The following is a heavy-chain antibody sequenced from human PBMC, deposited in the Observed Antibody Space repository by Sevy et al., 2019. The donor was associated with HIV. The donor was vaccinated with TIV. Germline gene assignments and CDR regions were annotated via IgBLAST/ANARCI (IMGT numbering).Heavy chain of an antibody. CDR1: GFTFSSYG. D-gene: IGHD3-22*01. J-gene: IGHJ3*02. V-gene: IGHV3-30*18. CDR3: AKGLDCYDSSGHAFDI. CDR2: ISYDGSNK. Sequence: GGSLRLSCAASGFTFSSYGMHWVRQAPGKGLEWVAVISYDGSNKYYADSVKGRFTISRDNSKNTLYLQMNSLRAGDTAVYYCAKGLDCYDSSGHAFDIWGQGTMVTVSS.